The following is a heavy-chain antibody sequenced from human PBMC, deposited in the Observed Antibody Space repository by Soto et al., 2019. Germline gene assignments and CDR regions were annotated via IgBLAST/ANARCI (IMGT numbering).Heavy chain of an antibody. CDR3: AHLFDYDY. CDR2: INADGSLT. V-gene: IGHV3-74*01. J-gene: IGHJ4*02. D-gene: IGHD2-21*01. CDR1: AFTFSNHW. Sequence: PGGSLRLSCAASAFTFSNHWFHWVRQAPGKGLVWVSGINADGSLTFYADSVKGRFTVSRDNAKNTLNLQMNSLRVEVTADYYGAHLFDYDYWSQGALVTVSS.